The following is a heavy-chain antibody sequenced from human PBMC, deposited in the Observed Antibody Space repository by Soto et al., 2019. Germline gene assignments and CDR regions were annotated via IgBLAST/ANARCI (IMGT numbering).Heavy chain of an antibody. D-gene: IGHD5-12*01. J-gene: IGHJ6*02. V-gene: IGHV1-69*05. CDR3: ARTDIVATPTYGMDV. CDR2: IIPIFGTA. CDR1: GGTFSSYA. Sequence: ASVKVSCKASGGTFSSYAISWVRQAPGQGLEWMGGIIPIFGTANYAQKFQGWVTMTRDTSISTAYMELSRLRSDDTAVYYCARTDIVATPTYGMDVWGQGTTVTVSS.